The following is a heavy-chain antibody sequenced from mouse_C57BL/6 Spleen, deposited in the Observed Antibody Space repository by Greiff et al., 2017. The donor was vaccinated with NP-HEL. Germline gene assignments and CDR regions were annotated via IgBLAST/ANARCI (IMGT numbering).Heavy chain of an antibody. CDR3: AREDYGSRYYYAMDY. Sequence: VQLQQSGPELVKPGASVKMSCKASGYTFTDYNMHWVKQSHGKSLEWIGYLNPNNGGTSYNQKFKGKATLTVNKSSSTAYMELRSLTSEDSAVYYCAREDYGSRYYYAMDYWGQGTSVTVSS. CDR2: LNPNNGGT. D-gene: IGHD1-1*01. CDR1: GYTFTDYN. J-gene: IGHJ4*01. V-gene: IGHV1-22*01.